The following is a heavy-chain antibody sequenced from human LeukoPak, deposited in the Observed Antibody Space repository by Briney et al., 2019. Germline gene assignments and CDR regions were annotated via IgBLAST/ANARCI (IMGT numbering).Heavy chain of an antibody. CDR2: INHNGNVN. V-gene: IGHV3-7*03. D-gene: IGHD1-1*01. CDR1: GFTFSSYW. Sequence: GGSLRLSCAASGFTFSSYWMNWARQAPGKGLGWVASINHNGNVNYYVDSVKGRFTISRDNAKNSLYLQMNSLRVEDTAVYYCAKEGRSLQTYWGQGTLVTVSS. J-gene: IGHJ4*02. CDR3: AKEGRSLQTY.